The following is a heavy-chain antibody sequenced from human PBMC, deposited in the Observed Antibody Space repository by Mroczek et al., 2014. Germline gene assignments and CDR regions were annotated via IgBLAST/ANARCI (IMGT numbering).Heavy chain of an antibody. CDR2: INPSGGST. CDR1: GYTFTSYY. V-gene: IGHV1-46*01. CDR3: ATPRESGDYYYYMDV. Sequence: SGAEVKKPGASVKVSCKASGYTFTSYYMHWVRQAPGQGLEWMGIINPSGGSTSYAQKFQGRVTMTRDTSTSTVYMELSSLRSEDTAVYYCATPRESGDYYYYMDVWGKGTTVTVSS. D-gene: IGHD3-10*01. J-gene: IGHJ6*03.